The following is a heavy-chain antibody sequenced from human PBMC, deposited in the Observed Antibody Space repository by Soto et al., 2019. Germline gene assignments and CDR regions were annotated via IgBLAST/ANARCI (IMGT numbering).Heavy chain of an antibody. CDR3: ARGSDPRSRWFSTAFAP. CDR2: INHSGST. V-gene: IGHV4-34*01. CDR1: GGSFSGYC. D-gene: IGHD6-13*01. Sequence: SETLSLTCAVYGGSFSGYCWSWIRQPPGKGLEWIGEINHSGSTNYNPSLKSRVTISVETSKNQFSLKLSSVTAAATAVYYCARGSDPRSRWFSTAFAPWAPGTMVTVSS. J-gene: IGHJ5*02.